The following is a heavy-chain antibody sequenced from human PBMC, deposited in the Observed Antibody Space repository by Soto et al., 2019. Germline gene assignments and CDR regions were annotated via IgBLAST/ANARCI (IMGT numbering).Heavy chain of an antibody. CDR2: MNPNSGNT. CDR1: GYTFTSYD. J-gene: IGHJ6*02. D-gene: IGHD3-10*01. Sequence: QVQLVQSGAEVKKPGASVKVSCKASGYTFTSYDINWVRQATGQGLEWMGWMNPNSGNTGYAQKFQGGVTMTRNTSISTAYMELSSLRSEDTAVYYCARGGRYYYGSGSYGMDVWGQGTTVTVSS. CDR3: ARGGRYYYGSGSYGMDV. V-gene: IGHV1-8*01.